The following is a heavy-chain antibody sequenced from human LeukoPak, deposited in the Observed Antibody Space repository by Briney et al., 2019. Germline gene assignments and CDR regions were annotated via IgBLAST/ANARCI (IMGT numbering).Heavy chain of an antibody. Sequence: PGGSLRLSCAASGFTVSSNYMSWVRQAPGKGLEWVSVIYSGGSTYYADSVKGRFTISRDNSKNTLYLQMNCLRAEDTAVYYCAREKSGYYPRGWFDPWGQGTLVTVSS. CDR1: GFTVSSNY. D-gene: IGHD3-3*01. CDR3: AREKSGYYPRGWFDP. V-gene: IGHV3-53*01. CDR2: IYSGGST. J-gene: IGHJ5*02.